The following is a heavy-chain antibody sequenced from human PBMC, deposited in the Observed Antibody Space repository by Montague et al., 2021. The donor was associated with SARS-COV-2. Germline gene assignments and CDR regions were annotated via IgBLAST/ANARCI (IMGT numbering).Heavy chain of an antibody. Sequence: SETLSLTCTVSGGSINSSSYYWGWIRQSPGKGLEWIGYFYSVGSTDYNPSLKSRVTISRDTSKNQFSLKVRSVTAADTAIYYCARETMTADAFDIWGQGTMVTVSS. J-gene: IGHJ3*02. CDR3: ARETMTADAFDI. D-gene: IGHD1-14*01. CDR2: FYSVGST. V-gene: IGHV4-61*01. CDR1: GGSINSSSYY.